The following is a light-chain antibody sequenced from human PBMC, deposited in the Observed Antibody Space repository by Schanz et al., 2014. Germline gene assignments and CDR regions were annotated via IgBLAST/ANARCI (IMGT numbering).Light chain of an antibody. CDR1: SSDVGSYNL. J-gene: IGLJ1*01. V-gene: IGLV2-14*02. CDR2: EGS. Sequence: QSVLTQPASVSGSPGQSITISCTGTSSDVGSYNLVSWYQQHPGKAPKLMIYEGSKRPSGVSNRISGSKSSNTASLTISGVQAEDEADYYCSSFTSVSTVVFGPGTKLTVL. CDR3: SSFTSVSTVV.